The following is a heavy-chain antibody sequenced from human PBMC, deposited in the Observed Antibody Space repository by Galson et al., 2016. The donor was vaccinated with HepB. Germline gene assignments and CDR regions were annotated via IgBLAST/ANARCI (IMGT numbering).Heavy chain of an antibody. J-gene: IGHJ4*02. CDR3: ARGEIGTTLD. D-gene: IGHD4-23*01. CDR2: TSFDGSNR. Sequence: SLRLSCAASGFTFYTFTMHWVRQSPGKGPECVAATSFDGSNRHYADSVRGRFTISRDNPRNTLYLQMDSLTTEDTAVYYCARGEIGTTLDWGQGALVTVSS. CDR1: GFTFYTFT. V-gene: IGHV3-30-3*01.